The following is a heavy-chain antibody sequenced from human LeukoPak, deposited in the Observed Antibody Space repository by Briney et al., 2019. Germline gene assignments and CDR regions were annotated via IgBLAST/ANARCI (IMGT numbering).Heavy chain of an antibody. D-gene: IGHD3-16*01. CDR2: IYYSRST. CDR3: ARQRGSYGDALDL. CDR1: GGSISSSSYY. Sequence: SETLSLTCTVSGGSISSSSYYWGWIRQPPGRGLEWIGSIYYSRSTYYNPSLKSRVTISLDTSKNIFSLKLKSVTAAATGIYYCARQRGSYGDALDLWGQGTMVTVS. J-gene: IGHJ3*01. V-gene: IGHV4-39*07.